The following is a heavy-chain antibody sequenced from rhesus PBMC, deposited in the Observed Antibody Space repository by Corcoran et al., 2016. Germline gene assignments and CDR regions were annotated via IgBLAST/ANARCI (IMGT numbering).Heavy chain of an antibody. Sequence: QVQLQESGPGVVKPSETLSLTCAVSGGSISGYYLWNWFRQPPGKGLEWIGYIYGGSGSTSYNPSLKSRVTISRDTSKSQFSLKLSSVTAADTAVYYCAREWAAAAFDYWGQGVL. D-gene: IGHD6-31*01. CDR3: AREWAAAAFDY. CDR1: GGSISGYYL. V-gene: IGHV4-122*01. J-gene: IGHJ4*01. CDR2: IYGGSGST.